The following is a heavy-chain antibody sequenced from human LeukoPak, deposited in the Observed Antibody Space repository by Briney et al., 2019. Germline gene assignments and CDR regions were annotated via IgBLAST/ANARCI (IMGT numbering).Heavy chain of an antibody. CDR1: GFTFSSYS. V-gene: IGHV3-21*01. CDR2: ISSSSSYI. CDR3: ARTLDFDWLPINWFDP. J-gene: IGHJ5*02. D-gene: IGHD3-9*01. Sequence: PGGSLRLSCAASGFTFSSYSMNWVRQAPGKGLEWVSSISSSSSYIYYADSVKGRFTIARDNAKNSLYLQMNSLRAEDTAVYYCARTLDFDWLPINWFDPWGQGTLVTVSS.